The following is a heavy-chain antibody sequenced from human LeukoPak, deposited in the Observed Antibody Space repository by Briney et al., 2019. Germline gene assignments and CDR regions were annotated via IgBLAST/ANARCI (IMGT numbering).Heavy chain of an antibody. CDR1: GFTFSSNW. D-gene: IGHD3-3*01. Sequence: GGSLRLSCAASGFTFSSNWMTWVRQAPGKGLEWVANIKPDGNEKYYVDSVKGRFTISRDNANNLLYLQMNSLRAEDTGVYYCARDRLRFLAWGQGTLVTVSS. CDR3: ARDRLRFLA. J-gene: IGHJ5*02. CDR2: IKPDGNEK. V-gene: IGHV3-7*01.